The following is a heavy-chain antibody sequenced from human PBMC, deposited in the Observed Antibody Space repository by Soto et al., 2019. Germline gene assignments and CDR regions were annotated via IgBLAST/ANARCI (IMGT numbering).Heavy chain of an antibody. J-gene: IGHJ4*02. Sequence: GGSLRLSCSASGFTFSRYAMHWVRQAPGKGLEYVSAISSNGGSTYYADSVKGRFTISRDNSKNTLYLQMSSLRAEDTAVYYSAGRGYSYGYYSLAYWGQGTLVTVSS. D-gene: IGHD5-18*01. CDR1: GFTFSRYA. V-gene: IGHV3-64D*06. CDR3: AGRGYSYGYYSLAY. CDR2: ISSNGGST.